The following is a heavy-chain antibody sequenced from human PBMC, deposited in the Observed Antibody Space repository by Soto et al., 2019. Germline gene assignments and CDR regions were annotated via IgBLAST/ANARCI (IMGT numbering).Heavy chain of an antibody. CDR1: GGTFSSYT. D-gene: IGHD2-21*02. V-gene: IGHV1-69*02. J-gene: IGHJ4*02. Sequence: QVQLVQSGAEVKKPGSSVKVSCKASGGTFSSYTISWVRQAPGQGLEWMGRIIPILGIANYAQKFQGRVTHTADKTTSTADMGLSSLGSEETAVYYCASDRGDGGENDWGQGTLVTVSS. CDR3: ASDRGDGGEND. CDR2: IIPILGIA.